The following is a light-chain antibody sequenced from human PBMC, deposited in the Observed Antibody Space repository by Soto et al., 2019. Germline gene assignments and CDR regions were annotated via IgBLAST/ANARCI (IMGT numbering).Light chain of an antibody. J-gene: IGKJ1*01. CDR2: AAS. Sequence: DIQMTQSPSSLPASVGDRVTTTCRASQSISSYLNWYQQKPGKAPKLLIYAASSLQSGVPSRFSGSGSGTDFTLTISSLQPEDFATYYCQQSYSTPPWTFGQGTKVDIK. V-gene: IGKV1-39*01. CDR1: QSISSY. CDR3: QQSYSTPPWT.